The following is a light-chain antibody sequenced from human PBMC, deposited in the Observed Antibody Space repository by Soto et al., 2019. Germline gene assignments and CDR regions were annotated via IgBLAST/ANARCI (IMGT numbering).Light chain of an antibody. V-gene: IGKV2-28*01. Sequence: DIVMTQSPLSLPVTPGEPASISCRSSQSLLHSNGYNYLDWYLQKPGQSPQLLIYLGSNRASGVPDRFSGSGSGTDFTLKISRVEAEDVGVYYCMQALQTHFGVGTKVEIK. CDR3: MQALQTH. J-gene: IGKJ4*01. CDR2: LGS. CDR1: QSLLHSNGYNY.